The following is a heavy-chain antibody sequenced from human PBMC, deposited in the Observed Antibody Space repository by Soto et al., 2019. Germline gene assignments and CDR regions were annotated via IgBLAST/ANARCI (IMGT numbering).Heavy chain of an antibody. D-gene: IGHD2-21*02. J-gene: IGHJ4*02. Sequence: HPGGSLRLSCVASGFTFSHYTLNWVRRAPGKGLEWVSTISDRPTGHTHYAESVRGRFTISRDDSRDTVFLQMDSLRAEDTAVYYCTTRMTAHFDYWGQGVLVTVSS. CDR1: GFTFSHYT. CDR3: TTRMTAHFDY. CDR2: ISDRPTGHT. V-gene: IGHV3-23*01.